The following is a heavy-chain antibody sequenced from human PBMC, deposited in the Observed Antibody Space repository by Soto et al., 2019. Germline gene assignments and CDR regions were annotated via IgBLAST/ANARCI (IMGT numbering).Heavy chain of an antibody. V-gene: IGHV4-39*01. CDR3: ARSYSGYDLNAFDI. CDR1: GGSISSSSYC. CDR2: IYYSGST. Sequence: SETLSLTCPVSGGSISSSSYCCVWIREPPWKGLEWIGSIYYSGSTYYNPSLKSRVTISVDTSKNQFSLKLSSVTAADTAVYYCARSYSGYDLNAFDIWGQGTMVTVSS. D-gene: IGHD5-12*01. J-gene: IGHJ3*02.